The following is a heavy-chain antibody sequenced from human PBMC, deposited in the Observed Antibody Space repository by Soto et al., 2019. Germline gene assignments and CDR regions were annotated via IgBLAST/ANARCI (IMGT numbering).Heavy chain of an antibody. Sequence: PSETLSLTCTVSGGSISNSSYYWGWILQPPGKSLELIGHIYYSGTSSSNPSLKGRVTLSVDTSKNQYSLKLNSVTAADTAVYYCTKLQRRWLNSDYWGKGTLGIVSS. V-gene: IGHV4-39*01. CDR3: TKLQRRWLNSDY. J-gene: IGHJ4*02. CDR1: GGSISNSSYY. D-gene: IGHD5-12*01. CDR2: IYYSGTS.